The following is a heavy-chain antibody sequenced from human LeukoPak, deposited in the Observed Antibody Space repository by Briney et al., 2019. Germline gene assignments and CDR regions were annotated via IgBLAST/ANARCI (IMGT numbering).Heavy chain of an antibody. Sequence: SVKVSCKASGGTFSSFTISWVRQAPGQGLEWMGRIIPILGIANYAQKFQGRVTITADKSTSTAYMELSSLRSEDTAVYYCARDLSIAARNWFDPWGQGTLVTVSS. J-gene: IGHJ5*02. D-gene: IGHD6-6*01. V-gene: IGHV1-69*04. CDR2: IIPILGIA. CDR3: ARDLSIAARNWFDP. CDR1: GGTFSSFT.